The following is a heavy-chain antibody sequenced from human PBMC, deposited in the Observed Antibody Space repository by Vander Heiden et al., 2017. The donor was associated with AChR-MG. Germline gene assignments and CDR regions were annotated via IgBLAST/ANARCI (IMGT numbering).Heavy chain of an antibody. CDR2: ISGSGGST. Sequence: EVQLLESGGGLVQPGGSLRPPCAPSGFPFSSYAMSWVRQAPGKGLEWVSAISGSGGSTFYADSVKGLFTISRDNSKNTLYLQMNSLRAEDTAVYYCAKELVGGTTISRFDYWGQGTLVTVSS. CDR3: AKELVGGTTISRFDY. D-gene: IGHD1-1*01. J-gene: IGHJ4*02. V-gene: IGHV3-23*01. CDR1: GFPFSSYA.